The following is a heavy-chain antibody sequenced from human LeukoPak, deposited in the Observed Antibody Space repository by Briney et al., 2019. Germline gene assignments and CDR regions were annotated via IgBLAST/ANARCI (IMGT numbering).Heavy chain of an antibody. D-gene: IGHD3-22*01. CDR2: IKSKTDGGTT. CDR1: GFTFSNAW. CDR3: VRSKRTMIVVVITVFDY. Sequence: GGSLRLSCAASGFTFSNAWMSWVRQAAGKGLEWAGRIKSKTDGGTTDYAAPVKGRFTISRDDSKNTLYLQMNSLRAEDTAVYYCVRSKRTMIVVVITVFDYWGQGTLVTVSS. J-gene: IGHJ4*02. V-gene: IGHV3-15*01.